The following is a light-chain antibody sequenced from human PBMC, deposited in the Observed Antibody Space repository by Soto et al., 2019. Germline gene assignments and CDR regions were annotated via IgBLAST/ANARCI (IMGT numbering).Light chain of an antibody. Sequence: DIQMTQSPSSLSAFVGDRVTITCRASQSISGNLNWYQQKPGKAPKLXXYDASSLESGVPSRFSGSGSGTELTLTISSLQPDDFATYYCQQYNSYSPRTFGQGTQVDIK. V-gene: IGKV1-5*01. CDR2: DAS. CDR1: QSISGN. J-gene: IGKJ1*01. CDR3: QQYNSYSPRT.